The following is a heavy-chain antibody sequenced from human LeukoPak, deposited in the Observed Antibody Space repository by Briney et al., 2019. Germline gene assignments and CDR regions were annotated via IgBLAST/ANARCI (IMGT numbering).Heavy chain of an antibody. Sequence: ASVKVSCKVSGYTFTDYYMHWVRQAPGQGLEWMGWINPNSGGTNYAQKFQGRVTMTRDTSISTAYMELSRLRSDDTAVYYCARDPMDTAMVQDAFDIWGQGTMVTVSS. D-gene: IGHD5-18*01. CDR3: ARDPMDTAMVQDAFDI. CDR2: INPNSGGT. J-gene: IGHJ3*02. V-gene: IGHV1-2*02. CDR1: GYTFTDYY.